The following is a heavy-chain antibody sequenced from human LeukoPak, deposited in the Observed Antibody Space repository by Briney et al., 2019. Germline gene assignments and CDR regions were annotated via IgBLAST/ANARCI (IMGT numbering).Heavy chain of an antibody. D-gene: IGHD5-12*01. CDR2: ISYDGSSK. V-gene: IGHV3-30*18. J-gene: IGHJ4*02. CDR3: AKGVNGYDYFDY. CDR1: GFTFSSYG. Sequence: GGSLRLSCAASGFTFSSYGMHWVRQAPGKGLEWVAVISYDGSSKYYADSVKGRFTISRDNSKNTLYLQMNSLRAEDTAVYYCAKGVNGYDYFDYWGQGTLVTVSS.